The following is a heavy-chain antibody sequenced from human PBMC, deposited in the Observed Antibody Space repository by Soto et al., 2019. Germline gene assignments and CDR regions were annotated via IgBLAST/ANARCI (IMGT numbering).Heavy chain of an antibody. CDR1: GCTFSSYA. J-gene: IGHJ3*02. D-gene: IGHD3-22*01. CDR2: IIPIFGTA. CDR3: ARDPTAPYDSSAFDI. Sequence: RASVKVSCKASGCTFSSYAISWVRQAPGQGLEWMGGIIPIFGTANYAQKFQGRVTITADESTSTAYMELSSLRSEDTAVYYCARDPTAPYDSSAFDIWGQGTMVTVSS. V-gene: IGHV1-69*13.